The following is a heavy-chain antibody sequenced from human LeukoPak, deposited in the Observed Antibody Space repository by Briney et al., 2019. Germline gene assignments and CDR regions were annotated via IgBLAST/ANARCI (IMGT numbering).Heavy chain of an antibody. CDR3: AREYYYDSSGYHAFDI. J-gene: IGHJ3*02. V-gene: IGHV1-8*01. Sequence: ASVKVSCTASGYTFTSYGINWVRQATGQGLEWMGWMNPNSGNTGYAQKFQGRVTMTRNTSISTAYMELSSLRSEDTAVYYCAREYYYDSSGYHAFDIWGQGTMVTVSS. D-gene: IGHD3-22*01. CDR1: GYTFTSYG. CDR2: MNPNSGNT.